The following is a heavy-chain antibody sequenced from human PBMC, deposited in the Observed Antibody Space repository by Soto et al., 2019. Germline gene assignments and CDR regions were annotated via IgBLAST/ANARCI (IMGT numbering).Heavy chain of an antibody. CDR1: GGTFSSYA. V-gene: IGHV1-69*13. J-gene: IGHJ6*02. CDR2: IIPIFGTA. D-gene: IGHD2-2*01. CDR3: ARDRSEVVPAAIGYYYYGMDV. Sequence: SVTVSCKAPGGTFSSYAISWVRQAPGQGLEWMGGIIPIFGTANYAQKFQGRVTITADESTSTAYMELSSLRSEDTAVYYCARDRSEVVPAAIGYYYYGMDVWGQGTTVTVSS.